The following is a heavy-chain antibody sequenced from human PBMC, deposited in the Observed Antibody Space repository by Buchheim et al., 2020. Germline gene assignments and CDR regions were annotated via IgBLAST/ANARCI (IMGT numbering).Heavy chain of an antibody. CDR2: IKQDGSEK. CDR1: GFTFSSYW. CDR3: ARVWIPHDSYGDYDLTFDY. Sequence: EVQLVESGGGLVQPGGSLRLSCAASGFTFSSYWMSWVRQAPGKGLEWVANIKQDGSEKYYVDSVKGRFTISRDNAKNSLYLQMNSLRAEDTAVYYCARVWIPHDSYGDYDLTFDYWGQGTL. V-gene: IGHV3-7*01. D-gene: IGHD4-17*01. J-gene: IGHJ4*02.